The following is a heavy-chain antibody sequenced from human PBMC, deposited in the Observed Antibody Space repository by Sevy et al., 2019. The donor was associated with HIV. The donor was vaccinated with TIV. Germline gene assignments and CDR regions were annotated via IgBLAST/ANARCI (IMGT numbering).Heavy chain of an antibody. CDR2: ISSSGSTI. CDR1: GFTFSDYY. Sequence: GGSLRLSCAASGFTFSDYYMSWIRQAPGKGLEWVSYISSSGSTIYYADSVKGRFTNSRDNAKNSLYLQMNSLRAEDTDVYDCAGGGRGVIIYHWGQGTLVTVSS. V-gene: IGHV3-11*01. CDR3: AGGGRGVIIYH. J-gene: IGHJ5*02. D-gene: IGHD3-10*01.